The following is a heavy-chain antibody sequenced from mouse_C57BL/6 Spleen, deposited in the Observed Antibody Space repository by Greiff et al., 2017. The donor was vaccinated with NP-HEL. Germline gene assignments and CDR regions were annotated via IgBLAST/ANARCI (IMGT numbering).Heavy chain of an antibody. J-gene: IGHJ4*01. CDR2: IYPGGGYT. CDR3: ARSRYDYYYYAMDY. Sequence: QVQLQQSGAELVRPGTSVKMSCKASGYTFTNYWIGWAKQRPGHGLEWIGDIYPGGGYTNYNEKFKGKATLTADKSSSTAYMQFSSLTSEDSAIYYCARSRYDYYYYAMDYWGQGTSVTVSS. V-gene: IGHV1-63*01. CDR1: GYTFTNYW. D-gene: IGHD1-1*02.